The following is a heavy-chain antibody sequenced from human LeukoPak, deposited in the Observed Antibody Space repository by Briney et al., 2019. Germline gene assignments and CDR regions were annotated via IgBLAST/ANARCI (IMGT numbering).Heavy chain of an antibody. Sequence: PSETLSLTCAVYGGSFSGYYWSWIRHPPGKGLEWIGEINHSGSTNYNPSLKSRVTISVDTSKNQFSLKLSSVTAADTAVYYCARDHGSGYYFDYWGQGTLVTVSS. CDR3: ARDHGSGYYFDY. CDR2: INHSGST. V-gene: IGHV4-34*01. J-gene: IGHJ4*02. CDR1: GGSFSGYY. D-gene: IGHD3-10*01.